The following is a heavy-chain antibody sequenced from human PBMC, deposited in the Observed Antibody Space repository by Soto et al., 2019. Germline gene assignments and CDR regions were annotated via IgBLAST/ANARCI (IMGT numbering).Heavy chain of an antibody. CDR3: ARDRDYDHAFDI. CDR1: GFTFSSYA. Sequence: QVQLVESGGGVVQPGRSLRLSCAASGFTFSSYAMHWVRQAPGKGLEWVAVISYDGSNKYYADSVKGRFTISRDNSKNKLYLQMNSLRAEDTAVYYCARDRDYDHAFDIWGQGTMVTVSS. V-gene: IGHV3-30-3*01. D-gene: IGHD3-22*01. J-gene: IGHJ3*02. CDR2: ISYDGSNK.